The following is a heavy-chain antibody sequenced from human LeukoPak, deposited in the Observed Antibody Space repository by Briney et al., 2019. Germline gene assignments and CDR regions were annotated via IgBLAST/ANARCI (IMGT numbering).Heavy chain of an antibody. CDR3: ARTLVVPAYYYYMDV. V-gene: IGHV4-59*12. J-gene: IGHJ6*03. CDR1: GGSISSYY. CDR2: IYYSGST. Sequence: SGPTLVKPSETLSLTCTVSGGSISSYYWSWIRQPPGKGLEWIGYIYYSGSTNYNPSLKSRVTISVDTSKNQFSLKLNSVTAADTAVYYCARTLVVPAYYYYMDVWGKGTTVTVSS. D-gene: IGHD2-2*01.